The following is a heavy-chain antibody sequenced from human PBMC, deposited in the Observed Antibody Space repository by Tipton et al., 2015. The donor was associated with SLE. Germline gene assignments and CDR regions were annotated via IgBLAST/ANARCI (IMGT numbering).Heavy chain of an antibody. V-gene: IGHV3-7*01. CDR1: GFTFKTSW. CDR3: ARPTWGDRDAFDI. CDR2: IKEDGSEK. Sequence: SGFTFKTSWMSWVRQAPGKGLEWVANIKEDGSEKYYVDSVKGRFTISRDNAKNSLSLQMNSLRVEDTALYYCARPTWGDRDAFDIWGQGTSVTVSS. J-gene: IGHJ3*02. D-gene: IGHD3-16*01.